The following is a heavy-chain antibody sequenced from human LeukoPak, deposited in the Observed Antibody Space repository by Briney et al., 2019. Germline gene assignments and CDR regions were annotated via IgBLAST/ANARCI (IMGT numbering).Heavy chain of an antibody. D-gene: IGHD2-15*01. CDR2: INHSGST. CDR1: GGSFSGYY. V-gene: IGHV4-34*01. CDR3: ATPDKIVRN. J-gene: IGHJ4*02. Sequence: SETLSLTCAVYGGSFSGYYWSWIRQPPGKGLEWIGEINHSGSTNYNPSLKSRVTISVDTSKNQFSLKLSSVTAADTAVHFCATPDKIVRNWGQGTLVTVSS.